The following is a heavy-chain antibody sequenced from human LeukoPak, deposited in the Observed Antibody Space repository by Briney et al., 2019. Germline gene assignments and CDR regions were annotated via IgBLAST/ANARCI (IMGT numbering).Heavy chain of an antibody. J-gene: IGHJ6*03. V-gene: IGHV1-2*02. CDR1: GYTFTGYY. CDR2: INPNSGGT. CDR3: ARDPGSSTSSSDYYYMDV. D-gene: IGHD2-2*01. Sequence: ASVKVSCKASGYTFTGYYMHWVRQAPGQGLEWMGWINPNSGGTNYAQKFQGRVTMTRDTSISTAYMELSRLRSDDTAVYYCARDPGSSTSSSDYYYMDVWGKGTTVTVSS.